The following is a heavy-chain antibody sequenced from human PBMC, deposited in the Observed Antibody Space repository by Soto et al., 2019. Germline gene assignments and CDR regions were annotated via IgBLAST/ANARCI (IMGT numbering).Heavy chain of an antibody. V-gene: IGHV1-8*01. Sequence: ASVKVSCKASGYTFTSYDINWVRQATGQGLEWMGWMNPNSGNTGYAQKFQGRVTMNRNTSISTAYMELSSLRSEDTAVYYCARKGYSYGYYYYYGMDVWGQGTTVTVSS. D-gene: IGHD5-18*01. J-gene: IGHJ6*02. CDR1: GYTFTSYD. CDR2: MNPNSGNT. CDR3: ARKGYSYGYYYYYGMDV.